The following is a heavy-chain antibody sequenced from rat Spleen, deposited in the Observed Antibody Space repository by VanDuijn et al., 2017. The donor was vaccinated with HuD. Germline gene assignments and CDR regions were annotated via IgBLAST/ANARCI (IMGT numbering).Heavy chain of an antibody. CDR2: INSAGST. J-gene: IGHJ2*01. Sequence: EVQLQESGPGLVKPSQSLSLTCSVTGYSITSTYRWNWIRKFPGNKLEWLGYINSAGSTNYNPSLKSRISITRDTSNNQFFLRLNSVTTEDTATYYCTRGTYFRHWGQGVMVTVSS. V-gene: IGHV3-3*01. CDR1: GYSITSTYR. D-gene: IGHD4-6*01. CDR3: TRGTYFRH.